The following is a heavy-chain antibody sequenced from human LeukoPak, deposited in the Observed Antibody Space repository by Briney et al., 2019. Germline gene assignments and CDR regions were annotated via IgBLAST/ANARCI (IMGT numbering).Heavy chain of an antibody. CDR3: AKPYSSGVYMDV. J-gene: IGHJ6*03. CDR1: GGSISSYY. Sequence: PSETLSLTCTVSGGSISSYYWSWVRQAPGKGLEWVSAISGSGGSTYYADSVKGRFTISRDNSKNTLYLQMDSLRAEDTAVYYCAKPYSSGVYMDVWGKGTTVTVSS. CDR2: ISGSGGST. D-gene: IGHD6-19*01. V-gene: IGHV3-23*01.